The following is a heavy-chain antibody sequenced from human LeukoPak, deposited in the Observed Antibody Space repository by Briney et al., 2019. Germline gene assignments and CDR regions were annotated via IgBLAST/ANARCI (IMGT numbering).Heavy chain of an antibody. Sequence: ASVKVSCKASGYTFTGYYMHWVRQAPGQGLEWMGWINPNSGGTNYAQKFQGRVTMTRDTSISTAYMELSRLRSDDTAVYYCARSYCSGDSCYDYFDYWGQGTLVTVSS. J-gene: IGHJ4*02. CDR1: GYTFTGYY. CDR3: ARSYCSGDSCYDYFDY. V-gene: IGHV1-2*02. D-gene: IGHD2-15*01. CDR2: INPNSGGT.